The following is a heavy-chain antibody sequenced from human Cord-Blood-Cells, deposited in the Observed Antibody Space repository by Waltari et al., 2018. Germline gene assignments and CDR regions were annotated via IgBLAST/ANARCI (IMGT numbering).Heavy chain of an antibody. V-gene: IGHV4-34*01. CDR2: INHSGST. CDR3: ASKSNWNMFDY. CDR1: GGSFSGYS. D-gene: IGHD1-20*01. Sequence: QVQLQQWGAGLLKPSETLSLTCAVYGGSFSGYSWSWIRPPPGKGLEWIGEINHSGSTNYNPSLKSRVTISVDTSKNQFSLKLSSVTAADTAVYYCASKSNWNMFDYWGQGTLVTVSS. J-gene: IGHJ4*02.